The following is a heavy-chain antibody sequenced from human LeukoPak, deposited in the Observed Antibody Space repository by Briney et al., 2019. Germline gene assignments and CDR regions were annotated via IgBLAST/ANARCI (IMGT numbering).Heavy chain of an antibody. CDR3: ARDEGYYGSGRSAFDI. D-gene: IGHD3-10*01. J-gene: IGHJ3*02. CDR1: GGSISSYY. V-gene: IGHV4-4*07. Sequence: NSSETLSLTCTVSGGSISSYYWSWIRQPAGKGLEWIGRIYTSGSTNYNPSLKSRVTMSVDTSKNQFSLKLSSVTAADTAVYYCARDEGYYGSGRSAFDIWGQGTMVTVSS. CDR2: IYTSGST.